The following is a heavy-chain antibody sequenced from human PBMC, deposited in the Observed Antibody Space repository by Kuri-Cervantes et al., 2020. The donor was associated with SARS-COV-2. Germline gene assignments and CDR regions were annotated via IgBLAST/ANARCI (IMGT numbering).Heavy chain of an antibody. J-gene: IGHJ3*02. CDR2: ISHDGKNK. D-gene: IGHD3-3*01. CDR1: GFNFSRTD. CDR3: ARVSRITIFGVANDAFDI. V-gene: IGHV3-30*03. Sequence: GESLKISCAASGFNFSRTDMHWVRQAPGKGLEWVAVISHDGKNKKCIASGKGRFTISRDNSQNTLYLQMNSLRAEDTAVYYCARVSRITIFGVANDAFDIWGQGTMVTVSS.